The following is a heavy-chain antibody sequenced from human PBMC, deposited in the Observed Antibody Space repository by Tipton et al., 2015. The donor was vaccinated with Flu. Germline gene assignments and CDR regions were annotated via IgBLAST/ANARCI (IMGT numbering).Heavy chain of an antibody. CDR1: GYTFTGYY. J-gene: IGHJ5*02. CDR2: INPNSGGT. D-gene: IGHD6-25*01. V-gene: IGHV1-2*04. CDR3: AREMERPRGWAPGAAEGWS. Sequence: QSGPEVKKPGASVKVSCKASGYTFTGYYMHWVRQAPGQGLEWMGWINPNSGGTNYAQKFQGWVTMTRDTSISTAYMELSRLRSDDTAVYYCAREMERPRGWAPGAAEGWSWGQGTLVTVSS.